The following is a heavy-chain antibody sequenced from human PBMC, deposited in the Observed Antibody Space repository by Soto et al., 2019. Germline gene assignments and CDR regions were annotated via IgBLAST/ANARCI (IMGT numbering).Heavy chain of an antibody. V-gene: IGHV1-8*02. CDR3: ARGPNRNYWFDP. CDR1: GYTFTSYD. Sequence: ASVKVSCKASGYTFTSYDINWVRQATGQGLEWMGWMNPNSGNTGYAQKFQGRVTMTRNTSISTAYMELSSLRSEDTAVYYCARGPNRNYWFDPWGQGTLVTVSS. CDR2: MNPNSGNT. D-gene: IGHD4-4*01. J-gene: IGHJ5*02.